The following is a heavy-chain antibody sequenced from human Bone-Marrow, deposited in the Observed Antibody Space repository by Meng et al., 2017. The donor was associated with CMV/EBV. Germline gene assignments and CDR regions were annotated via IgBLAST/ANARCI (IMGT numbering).Heavy chain of an antibody. Sequence: SETLSLTCAVYGGSFSGYYWSWIRQPPGKGLEWIGEINHSGSTNYNPSLKSRVTISVDKSKHQFSLKLSSVTAADTAVYYCARGTRGTPADYWGQGTLVTVSS. CDR1: GGSFSGYY. J-gene: IGHJ4*02. V-gene: IGHV4-34*01. CDR3: ARGTRGTPADY. D-gene: IGHD1-1*01. CDR2: INHSGST.